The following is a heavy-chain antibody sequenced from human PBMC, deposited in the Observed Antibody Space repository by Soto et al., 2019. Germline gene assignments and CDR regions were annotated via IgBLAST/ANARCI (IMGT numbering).Heavy chain of an antibody. V-gene: IGHV5-51*01. J-gene: IGHJ1*01. Sequence: PGESLKISCKGSGYSFTNCWIGWVRQMPGKGLEWMGIIYPGDSDTRYSPSFQGQVAISADKSISTAYLQWSSLKASDTAMYYCARHGVGDILTGQPDHWGQGTLVTVSS. CDR2: IYPGDSDT. D-gene: IGHD3-9*01. CDR3: ARHGVGDILTGQPDH. CDR1: GYSFTNCW.